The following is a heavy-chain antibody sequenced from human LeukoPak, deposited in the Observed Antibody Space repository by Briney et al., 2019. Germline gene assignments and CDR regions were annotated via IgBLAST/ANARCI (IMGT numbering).Heavy chain of an antibody. Sequence: GGSLRLSCAASGFTFSIYWVHWVRQAPGKGLEWISYIDGGGRTIYHADSVKGRFTISRDNAKNSLYLQMNSLRAEDTAFYYCARNNYGDYWGQGTLVTVSS. CDR2: IDGGGRTI. J-gene: IGHJ4*02. V-gene: IGHV3-48*04. CDR3: ARNNYGDY. D-gene: IGHD3-10*01. CDR1: GFTFSIYW.